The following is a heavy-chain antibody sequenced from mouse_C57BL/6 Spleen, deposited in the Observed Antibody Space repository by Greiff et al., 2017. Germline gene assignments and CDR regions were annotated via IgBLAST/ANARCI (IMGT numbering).Heavy chain of an antibody. J-gene: IGHJ3*01. D-gene: IGHD1-1*01. CDR3: AIHYYGSSYVFEAD. V-gene: IGHV1-74*01. CDR2: IHPSDSDT. Sequence: QVQLKQPGAELVKPGASVKVSCKASGYTFTSYWMHWVKQRPGQGLEWIGRIHPSDSDTNYNQKFKGKATLTVDKSSSTAYMQLSSLTSEDSAVYYCAIHYYGSSYVFEADWGQGTLVTVSA. CDR1: GYTFTSYW.